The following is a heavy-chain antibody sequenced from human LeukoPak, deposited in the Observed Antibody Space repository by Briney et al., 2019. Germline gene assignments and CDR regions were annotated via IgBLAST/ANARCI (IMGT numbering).Heavy chain of an antibody. V-gene: IGHV3-48*01. CDR3: ASYSGSYFDY. CDR1: GFTFSSYS. J-gene: IGHJ4*02. D-gene: IGHD1-26*01. CDR2: ISSSSSTI. Sequence: GGSLRLSCAASGFTFSSYSMNWVRQAPGKGLEWVSYISSSSSTIYYADSVKGRFTISRDNAKNSLYLQMNSLRAEDTAVYYCASYSGSYFDYWGQGTLVTVSS.